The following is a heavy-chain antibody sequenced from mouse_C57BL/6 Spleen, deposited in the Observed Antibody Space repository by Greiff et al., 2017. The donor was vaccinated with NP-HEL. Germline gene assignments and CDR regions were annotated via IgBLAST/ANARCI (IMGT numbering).Heavy chain of an antibody. J-gene: IGHJ2*01. V-gene: IGHV3-1*01. Sequence: DVQLQESGPGMVKPSQSLSLTCTVTGYSITSGYDWHWIRHFPGNKLEWMGYISYSGSTNYNPSLKSRISITHDTSKNHFFLKLNSVTTEDTATYYCARGPITTVVYFDYWGQGTTLTVSS. CDR1: GYSITSGYD. CDR2: ISYSGST. D-gene: IGHD1-1*01. CDR3: ARGPITTVVYFDY.